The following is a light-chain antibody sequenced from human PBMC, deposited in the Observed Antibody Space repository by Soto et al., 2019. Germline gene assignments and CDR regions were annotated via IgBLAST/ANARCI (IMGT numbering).Light chain of an antibody. V-gene: IGKV1-5*03. CDR2: KAS. CDR1: QTVSDW. Sequence: DIQMTQSPSTLSASVGDTVTISCRASQTVSDWLTWYQQKAGKAPKVLIFKASRLESGVPSRFSGSGSGTLFTLTISSLQRDDVATYYCQQSNRYPWTFGHGTKVDIK. J-gene: IGKJ1*01. CDR3: QQSNRYPWT.